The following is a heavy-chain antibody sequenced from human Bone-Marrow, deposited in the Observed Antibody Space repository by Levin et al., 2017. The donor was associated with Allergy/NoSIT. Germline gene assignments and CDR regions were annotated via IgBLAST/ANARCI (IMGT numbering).Heavy chain of an antibody. CDR1: GFSFSRYS. V-gene: IGHV3-21*01. D-gene: IGHD6-19*01. Sequence: GGSLRLSCAVSGFSFSRYSMNWVRQAPGKGLEWVASVSSSGDYTYYADSLKGRFTISRDNTKNSLFLQMNSLRVEDTAVYYCARDLSYSSSTPLAAGKLWGQGTLVTVSS. CDR3: ARDLSYSSSTPLAAGKL. CDR2: VSSSGDYT. J-gene: IGHJ4*02.